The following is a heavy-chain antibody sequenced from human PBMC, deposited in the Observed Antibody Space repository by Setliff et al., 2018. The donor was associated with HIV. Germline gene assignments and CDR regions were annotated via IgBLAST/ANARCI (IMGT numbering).Heavy chain of an antibody. Sequence: ASVKVSCKASGDTFSNYAISWVRQAPGQGLEWVGRIIPIFGTGNHAQKFQGRVTISADKSTSTVYMDLSSLRSEDTAVYFCARGVAINYYGSGSYLGHWGQGTLVTVSS. CDR3: ARGVAINYYGSGSYLGH. CDR2: IIPIFGTG. D-gene: IGHD3-10*01. CDR1: GDTFSNYA. J-gene: IGHJ4*02. V-gene: IGHV1-69*06.